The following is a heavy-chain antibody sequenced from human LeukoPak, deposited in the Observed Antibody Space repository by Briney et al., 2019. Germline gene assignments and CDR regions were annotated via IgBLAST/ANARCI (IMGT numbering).Heavy chain of an antibody. V-gene: IGHV3-64*01. J-gene: IGHJ4*02. D-gene: IGHD1-26*01. CDR2: LSSNGGST. Sequence: GGSLRLSCAASAFTFSTYAMHWVRQAPGRGLEYVSGLSSNGGSTYYANSVKDRFTISRDNSKNTLYLQMGSLRPEDMAVYYYARTQIVGALGYFDSWGQGTLVTVSS. CDR1: AFTFSTYA. CDR3: ARTQIVGALGYFDS.